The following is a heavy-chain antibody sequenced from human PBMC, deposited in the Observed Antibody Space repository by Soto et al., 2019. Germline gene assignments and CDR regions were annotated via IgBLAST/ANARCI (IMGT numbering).Heavy chain of an antibody. Sequence: QITLKESGPTLVKPTQTLTLTCTFSGFSLSTSGVGVGWIRQPPGKALEWLALIYWDADKRYSPSLKSRLTITKDTSKNRVVLTMTIMDPVDTATYYCAYLRIAALFDDYWCQGTLVTVSS. V-gene: IGHV2-5*02. CDR2: IYWDADK. CDR3: AYLRIAALFDDY. CDR1: GFSLSTSGVG. D-gene: IGHD6-6*01. J-gene: IGHJ4*02.